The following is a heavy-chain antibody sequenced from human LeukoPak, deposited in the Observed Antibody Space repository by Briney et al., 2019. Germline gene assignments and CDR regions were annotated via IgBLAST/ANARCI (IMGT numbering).Heavy chain of an antibody. D-gene: IGHD6-19*01. CDR3: AASPSSGWYTPIIYYYYMDV. CDR2: INPDGSTT. V-gene: IGHV3-74*01. J-gene: IGHJ6*03. CDR1: GITFSSYA. Sequence: GGSLRLSCAASGITFSSYAMSWVRQAPGKGLVWVSFINPDGSTTNYADSVKGRFTISRDNAKNALYLQMNSLRAEDTAVYYCAASPSSGWYTPIIYYYYMDVWGKGTTVTISS.